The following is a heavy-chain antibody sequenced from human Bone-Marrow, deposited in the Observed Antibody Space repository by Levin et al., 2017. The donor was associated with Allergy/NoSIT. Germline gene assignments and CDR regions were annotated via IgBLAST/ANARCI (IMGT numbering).Heavy chain of an antibody. D-gene: IGHD5/OR15-5a*01. CDR1: GGSISSSSYY. V-gene: IGHV4-39*01. CDR3: ARHVSDAFDI. CDR2: IYYSGST. J-gene: IGHJ3*02. Sequence: ESLKISCTVSGGSISSSSYYWGWIRQPPGKGLEWIGSIYYSGSTYYNPSLKSRVTISVDTSKNQFSLKLSSVTAADTAVYYCARHVSDAFDIWGQGTMVTVSS.